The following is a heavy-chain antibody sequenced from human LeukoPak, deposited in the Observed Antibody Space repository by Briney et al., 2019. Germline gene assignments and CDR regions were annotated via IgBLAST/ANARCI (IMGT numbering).Heavy chain of an antibody. D-gene: IGHD1-26*01. J-gene: IGHJ4*02. V-gene: IGHV3-11*04. CDR1: GFTFSDYY. CDR2: ISSSGSTI. Sequence: PGGSLRLSCAASGFTFSDYYMSWIRQAPGKGLEWVSYISSSGSTIYYADSVKGRFTISRDNAKNSLYLQMNSLRAEDTAVYYCAGVKYSGSYPHDYWGQGTLVTVSS. CDR3: AGVKYSGSYPHDY.